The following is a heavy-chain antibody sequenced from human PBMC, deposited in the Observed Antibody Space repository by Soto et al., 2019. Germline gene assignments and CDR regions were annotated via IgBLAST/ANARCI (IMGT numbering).Heavy chain of an antibody. CDR2: ISAYNGNT. V-gene: IGHV1-18*01. D-gene: IGHD3-3*01. Sequence: ASVKVSCKASGYTFTSYGISWVRQAPGQGLEWMGWISAYNGNTNYAQKLQGRVTMTTDTSTSTAYMELRSLRSDDTAVYYCASPARNYDFWSGYSFDIWGQGTMVTVSS. CDR3: ASPARNYDFWSGYSFDI. CDR1: GYTFTSYG. J-gene: IGHJ3*02.